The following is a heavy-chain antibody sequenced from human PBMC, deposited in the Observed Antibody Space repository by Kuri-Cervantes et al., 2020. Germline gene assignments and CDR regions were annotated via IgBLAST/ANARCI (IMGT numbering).Heavy chain of an antibody. D-gene: IGHD1-26*01. Sequence: SVKVSCKASGFTFTSSAVQWVRQARGQRLEWIGWIVVDSGNTNYAQKFQERVTITRDMSTSTAYMELSSLRSEDTAVYYCAAGLGGSYYFFDYWGQGTLVTVSS. V-gene: IGHV1-58*01. CDR2: IVVDSGNT. J-gene: IGHJ4*02. CDR1: GFTFTSSA. CDR3: AAGLGGSYYFFDY.